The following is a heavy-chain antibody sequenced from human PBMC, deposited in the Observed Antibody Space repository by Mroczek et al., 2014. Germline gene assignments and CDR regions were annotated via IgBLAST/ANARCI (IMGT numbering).Heavy chain of an antibody. CDR2: INPNSGGT. Sequence: SGAEVKKPGASVKVSCKASGYTFTGYYMHWVRQAPGQGLEWMGWINPNSGGTNYAQKFQGRVTMTRDTSISTAYMELSRLRSDDTAVYYCARDRGSSKLGWLQPLDYWGQGTLVTVSS. D-gene: IGHD5-24*01. CDR1: GYTFTGYY. CDR3: ARDRGSSKLGWLQPLDY. J-gene: IGHJ4*02. V-gene: IGHV1-2*02.